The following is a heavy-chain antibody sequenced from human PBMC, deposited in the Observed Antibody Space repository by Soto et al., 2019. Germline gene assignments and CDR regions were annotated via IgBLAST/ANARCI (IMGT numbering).Heavy chain of an antibody. J-gene: IGHJ6*03. CDR1: VFPFSNYA. D-gene: IGHD2-2*01. V-gene: IGHV3-23*01. CDR2: ISGSGGTT. Sequence: GGSLRLSCAASVFPFSNYAMSWVRQAPGKGLEWVSGISGSGGTTFYADFVKGRFPISRDNSKSTLYLQMNSLRVEATAVYYCALRYCSRTTCPPLNSYFYMDVWGKGTTVTVSS. CDR3: ALRYCSRTTCPPLNSYFYMDV.